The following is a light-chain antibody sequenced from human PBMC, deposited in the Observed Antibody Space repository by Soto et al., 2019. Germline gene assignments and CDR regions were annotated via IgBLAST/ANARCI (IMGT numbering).Light chain of an antibody. V-gene: IGKV1D-12*01. Sequence: DIQMTQSPSSVSASVGDTVTITCRASQGIYSRLAWYQQKPGKAPELLIYATSTLQNGVPSRFSGSGFGTDFTRSISSLQPEDSASYFCQQTDDFPLTFGGGTKVDIK. CDR1: QGIYSR. CDR2: ATS. CDR3: QQTDDFPLT. J-gene: IGKJ4*01.